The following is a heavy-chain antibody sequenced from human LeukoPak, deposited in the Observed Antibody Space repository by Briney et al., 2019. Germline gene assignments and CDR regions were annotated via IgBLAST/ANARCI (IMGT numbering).Heavy chain of an antibody. CDR3: ANIVVVPAAIAFDY. CDR2: IKQDGSEK. J-gene: IGHJ4*02. V-gene: IGHV3-7*01. CDR1: GFTFSSYW. D-gene: IGHD2-2*01. Sequence: GGSLRLSCAASGFTFSSYWMSWVRQAPGKGLEWVANIKQDGSEKYYVDSVKGRFTISRDNAKNSLYLQMNSLRAEDTAVYYCANIVVVPAAIAFDYWGQGTLVTASS.